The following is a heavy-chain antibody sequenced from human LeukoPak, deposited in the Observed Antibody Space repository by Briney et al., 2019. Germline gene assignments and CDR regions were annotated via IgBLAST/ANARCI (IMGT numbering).Heavy chain of an antibody. CDR1: GGTFSSYA. D-gene: IGHD3-10*01. CDR3: AREPAGAGHYYYYYMDV. J-gene: IGHJ6*03. Sequence: AASVKVSCKASGGTFSSYAISWVRQAPGQGLEWMGGIIPIFGTANYAQKFQGRVTITADKSTSTAYMELSSLRSEDTAVYYCAREPAGAGHYYYYYMDVWGKGTTVTVSS. V-gene: IGHV1-69*06. CDR2: IIPIFGTA.